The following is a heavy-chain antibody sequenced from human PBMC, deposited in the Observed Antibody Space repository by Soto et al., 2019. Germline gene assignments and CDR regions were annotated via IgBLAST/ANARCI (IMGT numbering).Heavy chain of an antibody. CDR1: GYTFTSYG. CDR2: ISAYNGNT. CDR3: AREEGVLGLEWWNNWFDP. J-gene: IGHJ5*02. Sequence: QVQLVQSGAEVKKPGASVKVSCKASGYTFTSYGISWVRQAPGQGLEWMGWISAYNGNTNYAQKLQGRVTMTTDTATSTAYMELRSLGSDDTAVYYCAREEGVLGLEWWNNWFDPWGQGTLVTVSS. V-gene: IGHV1-18*04. D-gene: IGHD3-3*01.